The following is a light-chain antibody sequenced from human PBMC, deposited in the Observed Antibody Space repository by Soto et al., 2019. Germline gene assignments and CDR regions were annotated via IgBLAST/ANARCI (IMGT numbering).Light chain of an antibody. CDR1: QSVSSSY. Sequence: ENVLTQSPGTLSLSPGERATLSCRASQSVSSSYLAWYQQKPGQAPRLLIHDASSRATGIPDRFSGSGSGTDFTLTISRVGPEDFAVYYCQQYASSPRTFGQGTKLEIK. V-gene: IGKV3-20*01. J-gene: IGKJ1*01. CDR2: DAS. CDR3: QQYASSPRT.